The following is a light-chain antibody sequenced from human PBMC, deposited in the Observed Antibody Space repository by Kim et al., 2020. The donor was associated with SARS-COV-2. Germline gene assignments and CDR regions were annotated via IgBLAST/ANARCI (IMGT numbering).Light chain of an antibody. CDR1: TSDVGANNY. Sequence: SPGQSITISCTGTTSDVGANNYVSWYQQHPGKAPKLMIYDVTKRPSGVPDRFSGSKSGNTASLTISRLQADDEADYYCCSYAGSYVFGTGTKVT. CDR2: DVT. V-gene: IGLV2-11*03. J-gene: IGLJ1*01. CDR3: CSYAGSYV.